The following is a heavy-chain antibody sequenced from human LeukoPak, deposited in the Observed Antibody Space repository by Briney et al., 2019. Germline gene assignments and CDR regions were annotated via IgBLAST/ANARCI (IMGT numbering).Heavy chain of an antibody. D-gene: IGHD3-10*01. J-gene: IGHJ4*02. CDR1: GYTFTSYG. Sequence: ASVKVSCKASGYTFTSYGISWVRQAPGQGLEWMGWISAYNGNTNYAQKFQGRVTMTTDTSTSTAYMELRSLRSDDTAVYYCAREGVLWFGELLGPYYFDYWGQGTLVTVSS. CDR2: ISAYNGNT. CDR3: AREGVLWFGELLGPYYFDY. V-gene: IGHV1-18*01.